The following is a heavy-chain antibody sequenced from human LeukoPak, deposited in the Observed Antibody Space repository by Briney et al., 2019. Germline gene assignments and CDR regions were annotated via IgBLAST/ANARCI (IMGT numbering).Heavy chain of an antibody. D-gene: IGHD6-6*01. CDR2: IYYSGST. Sequence: SETLSLTCTVSGGSISSYYWSWIRKPPGKGLEHIGYIYYSGSTNYNPSLKSRVTISVDTSKNQFSLKLSARTAAGTAFYSSASAEYSSSAPVYWGQGTLVTVSS. CDR3: ASAEYSSSAPVY. V-gene: IGHV4-59*13. J-gene: IGHJ4*02. CDR1: GGSISSYY.